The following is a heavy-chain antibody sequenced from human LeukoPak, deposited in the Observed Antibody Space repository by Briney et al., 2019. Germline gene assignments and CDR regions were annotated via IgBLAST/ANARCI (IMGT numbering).Heavy chain of an antibody. J-gene: IGHJ4*02. CDR3: ASGGSGSIDY. V-gene: IGHV3-7*01. CDR1: GFTFSKNW. Sequence: GGSLRLSCGASGFTFSKNWMTWVRQSPGKGMEWVANIKPDGSEKYYVDSVKGRFTISRDNAKNSVYLQMNSLRAEDTAVCYCASGGSGSIDYWGQGTLVTVSS. D-gene: IGHD1-1*01. CDR2: IKPDGSEK.